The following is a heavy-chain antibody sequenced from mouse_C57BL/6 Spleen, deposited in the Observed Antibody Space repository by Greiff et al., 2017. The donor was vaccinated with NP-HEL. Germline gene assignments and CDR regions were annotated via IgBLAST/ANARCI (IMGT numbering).Heavy chain of an antibody. V-gene: IGHV5-17*01. CDR1: GFTFSDYG. Sequence: EVMLVESGGGLVKPGGSLKLSCAASGFTFSDYGMHWVRQAPEKGLEWVAYISSGSSTIYYADTVKGRFTISRDNAKNTLFLQMTSLRSEDTAMYYCARGGGSNYDAMDDWGQGTSVTVSS. CDR2: ISSGSSTI. D-gene: IGHD2-5*01. J-gene: IGHJ4*01. CDR3: ARGGGSNYDAMDD.